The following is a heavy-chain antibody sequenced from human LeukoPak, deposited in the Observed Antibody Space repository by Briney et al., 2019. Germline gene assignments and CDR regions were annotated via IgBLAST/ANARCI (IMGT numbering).Heavy chain of an antibody. D-gene: IGHD4-17*01. V-gene: IGHV1-18*01. CDR2: ISAYNGNT. CDR3: SREIYGRFDY. CDR1: GYTFTNYG. Sequence: ASVKVSCKASGYTFTNYGISWVRQAPGQGLEWMGWISAYNGNTNYAQKFQGRVTMTTDTSTTTAYIELRSLRSDDTAVYYCSREIYGRFDYWGQGTLVTVSS. J-gene: IGHJ4*02.